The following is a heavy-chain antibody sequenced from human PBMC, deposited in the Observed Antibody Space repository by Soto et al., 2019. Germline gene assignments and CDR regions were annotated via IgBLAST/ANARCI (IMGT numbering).Heavy chain of an antibody. CDR2: IYYSGST. V-gene: IGHV4-39*01. CDR1: GGSFTGYY. J-gene: IGHJ6*02. Sequence: SDTLSLTSAVNGGSFTGYYWGWICKPPGEGLEWIGSIYYSGSTYYNPSLKSRVTISVDTSKNQFSLKLSSVTAADTAVYYCARTPITMVRGVIIAGYYGMDVWGQGTTVT. D-gene: IGHD3-10*01. CDR3: ARTPITMVRGVIIAGYYGMDV.